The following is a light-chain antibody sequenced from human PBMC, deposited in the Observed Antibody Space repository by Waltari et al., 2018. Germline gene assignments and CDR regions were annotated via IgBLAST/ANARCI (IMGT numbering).Light chain of an antibody. CDR2: VVS. Sequence: QSALTQTASVSGSPGQSITISCTGTNSDVGAYQYVSWYQQNPGKAPKLIIFVVSRRPSAVSYLFSGSKFGSTASLTISGLQAGTEAAYYCSSYTPSATSVFGGGTRVAVL. CDR3: SSYTPSATSV. V-gene: IGLV2-14*03. J-gene: IGLJ3*02. CDR1: NSDVGAYQY.